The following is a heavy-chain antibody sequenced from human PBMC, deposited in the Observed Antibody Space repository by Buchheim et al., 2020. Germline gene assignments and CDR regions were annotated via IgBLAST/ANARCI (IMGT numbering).Heavy chain of an antibody. Sequence: QVQLVESGGGVVQSGRSLRLSCAASGFTFSSYAMHWVRQAPGKGLEWVAVISYDGSNKYYAYSVKGRFTISRDNSKNTLYLQMNSLRAEDTAVYYCAISSALDVWGQGTT. CDR1: GFTFSSYA. J-gene: IGHJ6*02. CDR2: ISYDGSNK. CDR3: AISSALDV. V-gene: IGHV3-30*03.